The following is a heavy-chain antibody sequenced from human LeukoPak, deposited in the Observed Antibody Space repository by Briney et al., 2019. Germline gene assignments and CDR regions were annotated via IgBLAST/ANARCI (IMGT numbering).Heavy chain of an antibody. D-gene: IGHD3-10*01. J-gene: IGHJ4*02. CDR1: GFTFSSYS. Sequence: GGSLRLSCAASGFTFSSYSMNWVRQAPGKGLEWVANIKQHGSEKYYVDSVKGRFTISRDNAKNSLYLQMNSLRAEDTAVYYCARDLSSLITMVRGVIENWGQGTLVTVSS. V-gene: IGHV3-7*01. CDR2: IKQHGSEK. CDR3: ARDLSSLITMVRGVIEN.